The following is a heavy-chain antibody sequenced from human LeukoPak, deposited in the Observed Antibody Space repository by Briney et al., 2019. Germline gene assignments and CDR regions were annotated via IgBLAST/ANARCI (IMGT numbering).Heavy chain of an antibody. J-gene: IGHJ4*02. D-gene: IGHD3-10*01. Sequence: GASVKVSCKASGYTFTSYGISWVRQAPGQGLEWMGWISAYNGNTNYAQKFQGRVTITADKSTSTAYMELSSLRSEDTAVYYCARDSVTMVRGAMGYWGQGTLVTVSS. CDR2: ISAYNGNT. CDR1: GYTFTSYG. CDR3: ARDSVTMVRGAMGY. V-gene: IGHV1-18*01.